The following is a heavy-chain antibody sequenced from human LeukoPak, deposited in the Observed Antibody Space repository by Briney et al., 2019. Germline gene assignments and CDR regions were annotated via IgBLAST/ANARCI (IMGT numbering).Heavy chain of an antibody. CDR2: INXNSGGT. D-gene: IGHD6-13*01. CDR1: GCTFTGYY. V-gene: IGHV1-2*02. Sequence: ASVKVSCKASGCTFTGYYMHWVRQAPGQGLEWMGWINXNSGGTNXXXKXXXXVTMTRDTSISTAYMELSRLRSDDTAVYYCAREXXXXQLWSNXFDPWGQGTLVTVSS. CDR3: AREXXXXQLWSNXFDP. J-gene: IGHJ5*02.